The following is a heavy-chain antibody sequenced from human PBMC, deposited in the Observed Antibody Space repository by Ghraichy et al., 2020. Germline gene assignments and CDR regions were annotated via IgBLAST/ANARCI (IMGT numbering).Heavy chain of an antibody. V-gene: IGHV3-74*01. CDR3: AREYCRGGRCYFGTGGSHFDY. D-gene: IGHD2-15*01. CDR1: GFTLSNYW. CDR2: IKSDGSST. Sequence: GGSLRLSCAASGFTLSNYWMHWVRQAPGKGLVWVSRIKSDGSSTIYADSVKGRFTISRDNAKNTPYLQMNSLRAEDTAVYYCAREYCRGGRCYFGTGGSHFDYWGQGTLVTVSS. J-gene: IGHJ4*02.